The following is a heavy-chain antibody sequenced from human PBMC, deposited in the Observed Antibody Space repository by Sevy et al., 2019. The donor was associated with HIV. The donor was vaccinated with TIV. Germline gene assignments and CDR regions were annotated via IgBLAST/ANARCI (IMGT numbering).Heavy chain of an antibody. J-gene: IGHJ4*02. CDR2: INGSGAGT. D-gene: IGHD3-16*01. CDR1: GFTFSTYT. CDR3: AKKGGLGGTYGFDY. V-gene: IGHV3-23*01. Sequence: GGSLRLSCAASGFTFSTYTLTWVRQAPGKGLEWVADINGSGAGTFYADSVKGRFTISRDNSDNTVYLQMNSLRVEDTAIYYCAKKGGLGGTYGFDYWGQGILVTVSS.